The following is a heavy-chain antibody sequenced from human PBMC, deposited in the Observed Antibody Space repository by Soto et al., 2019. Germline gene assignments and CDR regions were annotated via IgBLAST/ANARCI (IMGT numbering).Heavy chain of an antibody. Sequence: PSETLSLSCTVSGGSISSGGYYWSWIRQHPGKGLEWIGYIYYSGSTYYNPSLKSRVTISVDTSKNQFSLKLSSVTAADTAVYYCARRYGGAVDYWGQGTLVTVSS. CDR3: ARRYGGAVDY. CDR1: GGSISSGGYY. J-gene: IGHJ4*02. D-gene: IGHD3-10*01. CDR2: IYYSGST. V-gene: IGHV4-31*03.